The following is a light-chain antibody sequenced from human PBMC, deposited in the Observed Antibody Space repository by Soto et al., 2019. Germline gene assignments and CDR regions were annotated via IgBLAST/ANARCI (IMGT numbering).Light chain of an antibody. CDR3: SSYITSSTPFYV. CDR1: SSDVGDYNY. V-gene: IGLV2-14*03. Sequence: QSVLTQPASLSASPGQSITISCTGTSSDVGDYNYVSWYQQHPGEAPKLIIYAVSNRPSGTSNRFSASKSGNTASLTISGLQPEDEADYYCSSYITSSTPFYVFGTGTKVTVL. CDR2: AVS. J-gene: IGLJ1*01.